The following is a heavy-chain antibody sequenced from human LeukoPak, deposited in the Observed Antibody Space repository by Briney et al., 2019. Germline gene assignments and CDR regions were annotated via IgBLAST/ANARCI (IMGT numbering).Heavy chain of an antibody. V-gene: IGHV1-46*01. D-gene: IGHD1-26*01. CDR1: GYTFTSYY. J-gene: IGHJ6*02. Sequence: ASVKVSCKASGYTFTSYYMHWVRQAPGQGLEWMGIINPSGDSTSYAQKFQGRVTMTRDTSTSTVYMELSSLRSEDTAVYYCTRGRYSGSYLSHHAMDVWGQGTTVTVSS. CDR3: TRGRYSGSYLSHHAMDV. CDR2: INPSGDST.